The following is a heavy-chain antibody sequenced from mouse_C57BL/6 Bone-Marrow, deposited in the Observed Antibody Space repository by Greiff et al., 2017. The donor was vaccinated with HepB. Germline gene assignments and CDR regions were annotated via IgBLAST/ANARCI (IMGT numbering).Heavy chain of an antibody. CDR3: ARGGLRAAMDY. Sequence: QVQLQQSGAELVKPGASVKMSCKASGYTFTSYWITWVKQRPGQGLEWIGDIYPGSGSTNYNEKFKSKATLTVDTSSSTAYMQLSSLTSEDSAVYYCARGGLRAAMDYWGQGTSVTVSS. J-gene: IGHJ4*01. V-gene: IGHV1-55*01. CDR1: GYTFTSYW. D-gene: IGHD3-1*01. CDR2: IYPGSGST.